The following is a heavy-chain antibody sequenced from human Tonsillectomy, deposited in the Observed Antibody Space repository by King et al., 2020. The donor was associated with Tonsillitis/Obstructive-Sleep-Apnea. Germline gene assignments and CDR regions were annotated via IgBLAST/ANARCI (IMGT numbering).Heavy chain of an antibody. J-gene: IGHJ4*02. Sequence: EVQLVQSGGGLVKPGGSLRLSCASSGFTFSNAWMSWVLQAPGKGLEWVGRMKSKTDGGTADHPAPVKCRFTISRDDSKNTLYLQMNSLKTEDTAVYYCTALTSGYWGQGTLVTVSS. V-gene: IGHV3-15*01. D-gene: IGHD3-10*01. CDR3: TALTSGY. CDR1: GFTFSNAW. CDR2: MKSKTDGGTA.